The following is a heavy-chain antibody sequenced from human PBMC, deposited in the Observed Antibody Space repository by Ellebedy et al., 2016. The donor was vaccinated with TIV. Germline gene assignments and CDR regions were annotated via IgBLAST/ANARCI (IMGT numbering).Heavy chain of an antibody. V-gene: IGHV4-59*01. J-gene: IGHJ3*01. CDR3: ARGRYYQDLMGPWTPFDL. Sequence: SETLSLTCSVSGGSITYYYWNWIRQPPGKGLEWIGYLYYSASTDYNASLKGRVTMSLDTSKSQFSLTLRSVTTADTAHYYCARGRYYQDLMGPWTPFDLWGQGTMVTVSS. D-gene: IGHD3-10*01. CDR1: GGSITYYY. CDR2: LYYSAST.